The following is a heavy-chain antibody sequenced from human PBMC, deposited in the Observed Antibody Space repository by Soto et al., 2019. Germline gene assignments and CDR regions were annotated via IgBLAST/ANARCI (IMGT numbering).Heavy chain of an antibody. CDR1: GGSISSGDYY. CDR2: IYYSGST. Sequence: SATLSLTCTVSGGSISSGDYYWSWIRQPPGKGLEWIWYIYYSGSTYYNPSLKSRVTISVDTSKNQFSLKLSSVTAADTAVYYCATGKYQLLSDYYYYYGMDVWGQGTTVTVSS. V-gene: IGHV4-30-4*01. D-gene: IGHD2-2*01. CDR3: ATGKYQLLSDYYYYYGMDV. J-gene: IGHJ6*02.